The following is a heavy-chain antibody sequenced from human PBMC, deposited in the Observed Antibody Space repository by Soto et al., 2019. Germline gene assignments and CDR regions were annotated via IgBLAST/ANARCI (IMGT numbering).Heavy chain of an antibody. V-gene: IGHV4-31*03. J-gene: IGHJ2*01. CDR2: MHYDWST. D-gene: IGHD1-26*01. CDR3: AGRKVGHTTPSDF. CDR1: CASISRGGYY. Sequence: TLSLTRSVSCASISRGGYYWGWILQHPGKGLEWIAYMHYDWSTFYKTSLQSRVTISSDTSKNQFSLKVKSVTATDTAIYYCAGRKVGHTTPSDFCGRGTLVTVSS.